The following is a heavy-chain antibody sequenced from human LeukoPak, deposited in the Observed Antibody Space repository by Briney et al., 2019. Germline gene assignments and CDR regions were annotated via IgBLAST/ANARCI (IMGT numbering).Heavy chain of an antibody. CDR3: ARSDYGDSYYFDY. Sequence: SETLSLTCTVSGGSISSSSHYWGWIRQPPGKGLEWIGSIYYSGSTYYNPSLKSRVTISVDTSKNQFSLKLSSVTAADTAVYYCARSDYGDSYYFDYWGQGTLDTVSS. D-gene: IGHD4-17*01. J-gene: IGHJ4*02. CDR1: GGSISSSSHY. V-gene: IGHV4-39*01. CDR2: IYYSGST.